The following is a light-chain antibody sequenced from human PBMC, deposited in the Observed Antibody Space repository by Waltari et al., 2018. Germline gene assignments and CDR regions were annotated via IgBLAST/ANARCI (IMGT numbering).Light chain of an antibody. CDR1: QSISIN. Sequence: EVVMTQSPATLSVSQGERATLSCRASQSISINMVWYQQRPGQAPRLLIYEASMRATDIPARFSGSGSGTEFTLTISSVQSEDAAVYYCQQFNDWPRTFGQVTKVEIK. CDR2: EAS. V-gene: IGKV3-15*01. J-gene: IGKJ1*01. CDR3: QQFNDWPRT.